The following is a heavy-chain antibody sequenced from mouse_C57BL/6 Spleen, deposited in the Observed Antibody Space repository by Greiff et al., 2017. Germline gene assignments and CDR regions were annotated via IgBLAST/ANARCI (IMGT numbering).Heavy chain of an antibody. CDR3: ARRGYYTAMDY. CDR1: GYTFTSYW. CDR2: IDPSDSYT. V-gene: IGHV1-59*01. Sequence: QVQLQQSGAELVRPGTSVKLSCKASGYTFTSYWMHWVKQRPGQGLEWIGVIDPSDSYTNYNQKFKGKATLTVDTSSSTAYMQLSSLTSEDSAVYYCARRGYYTAMDYWGQGTSVTVSS. D-gene: IGHD2-12*01. J-gene: IGHJ4*01.